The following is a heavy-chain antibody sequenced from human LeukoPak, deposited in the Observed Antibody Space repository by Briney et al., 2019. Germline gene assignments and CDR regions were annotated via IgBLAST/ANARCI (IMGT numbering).Heavy chain of an antibody. CDR3: ARDREDGYNYYDY. J-gene: IGHJ4*02. Sequence: GGSLRLSCAASGFTVSSNYMSWVRQAPGKGLEWVSVIYSGGSTYYADSVKGRFTISRDNSKNTLYLQMNSLRAEGTAVYYCARDREDGYNYYDYWGQGTLVTVSS. D-gene: IGHD5-24*01. CDR2: IYSGGST. CDR1: GFTVSSNY. V-gene: IGHV3-53*01.